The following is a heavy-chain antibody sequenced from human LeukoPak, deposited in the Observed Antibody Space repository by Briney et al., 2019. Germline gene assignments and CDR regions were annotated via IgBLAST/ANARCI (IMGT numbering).Heavy chain of an antibody. CDR1: GYTFATYW. D-gene: IGHD3-3*01. Sequence: MSGESLKISCKGSGYTFATYWIGWVRQMPGKGLEWMGIMYPGDSDTRYSPSFQGQVTISADKSISTAYLQWRSLKASDTAMYYCASRVVGDDAFDIWGQGTMVTVSS. CDR2: MYPGDSDT. J-gene: IGHJ3*02. V-gene: IGHV5-51*01. CDR3: ASRVVGDDAFDI.